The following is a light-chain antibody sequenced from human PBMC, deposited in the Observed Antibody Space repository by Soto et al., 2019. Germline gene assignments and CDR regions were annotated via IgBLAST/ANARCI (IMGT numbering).Light chain of an antibody. CDR1: QNINNY. Sequence: DIQRTQAPSSLSASVGDRVTINCQASQNINNYLNWYKQKPGRAANLLIYDASNLEAGVPSRSRVIGSGTDSTFPIRRLQPEDIATDDCQQYENIPTFCQWTRGEIK. CDR2: DAS. CDR3: QQYENIPT. J-gene: IGKJ5*01. V-gene: IGKV1-33*01.